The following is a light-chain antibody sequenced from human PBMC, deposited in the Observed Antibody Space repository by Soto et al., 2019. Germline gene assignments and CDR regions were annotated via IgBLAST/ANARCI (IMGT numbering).Light chain of an antibody. J-gene: IGKJ4*01. CDR3: QQYHNSPVR. V-gene: IGKV4-1*01. CDR2: WAS. CDR1: QSVLNTSKNKNF. Sequence: DIVMTQSPDSLAVSLGERVIISCKSSQSVLNTSKNKNFLGWYRQKPGQPPQPLIYWASTRESGVPDRISGSGSWTDFTLTISSLQAEDVAVYYCQQYHNSPVRFGGGTKVEIK.